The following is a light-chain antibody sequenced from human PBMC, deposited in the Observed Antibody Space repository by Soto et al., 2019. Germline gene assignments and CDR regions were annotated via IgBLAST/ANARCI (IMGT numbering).Light chain of an antibody. CDR3: QQYHTSTLR. CDR1: QSVSSSH. J-gene: IGKJ1*01. V-gene: IGKV3-20*01. Sequence: LTPSERTLSVYPEKVAILSCRASQSVSSSHLAWYQQKPGQAPRLLMYGASSRATGIPDRFSGGGSGADFTLTISRLQPEDFGVYYCQQYHTSTLRFGQGTKVDIK. CDR2: GAS.